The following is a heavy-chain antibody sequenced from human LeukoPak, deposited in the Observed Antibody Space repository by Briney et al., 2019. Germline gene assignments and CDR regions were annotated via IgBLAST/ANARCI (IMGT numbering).Heavy chain of an antibody. J-gene: IGHJ4*02. V-gene: IGHV3-21*01. CDR2: ITSVSSYK. CDR1: GFTFSNYA. CDR3: ARDPTADDY. Sequence: PGGSLRLSCKASGFTFSNYAMNRVRQAPGKGLEWVSSITSVSSYKYYADSVKGRFTISRDNAKNSLFLQMNSLRAEDTAIYYCARDPTADDYWGQGTLVTVSS. D-gene: IGHD2-2*01.